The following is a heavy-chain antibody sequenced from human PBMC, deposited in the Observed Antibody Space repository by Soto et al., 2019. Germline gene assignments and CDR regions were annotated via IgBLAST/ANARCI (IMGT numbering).Heavy chain of an antibody. V-gene: IGHV3-7*01. Sequence: EVQLVESGGGLVQPEGSLRLSCAASGFTFSSYWMSWVRQAPGKGLEWVANIKQDGSEKYYVDSVKGRFTISRDNAKNSLYLQMNSLRAEDTAVYYSARDPNIVATMGSIYYYYGMDVWGQGTTVTVSS. CDR3: ARDPNIVATMGSIYYYYGMDV. CDR1: GFTFSSYW. CDR2: IKQDGSEK. D-gene: IGHD5-12*01. J-gene: IGHJ6*02.